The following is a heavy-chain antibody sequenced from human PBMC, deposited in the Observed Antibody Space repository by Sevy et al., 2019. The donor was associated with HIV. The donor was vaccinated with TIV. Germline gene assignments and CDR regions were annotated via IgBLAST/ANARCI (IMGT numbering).Heavy chain of an antibody. CDR3: AKDESAYYDSSGYSKTLFDY. CDR2: ISGSGGST. J-gene: IGHJ4*02. D-gene: IGHD3-22*01. V-gene: IGHV3-23*01. CDR1: GFTFSSYA. Sequence: GGSLRLSCAASGFTFSSYAMSWVRQAPGKGLEWVSAISGSGGSTYYADSVKGWFTISRDNSKNTLYLQMNSLRAEDTAVYYCAKDESAYYDSSGYSKTLFDYWGQGTLVTVSS.